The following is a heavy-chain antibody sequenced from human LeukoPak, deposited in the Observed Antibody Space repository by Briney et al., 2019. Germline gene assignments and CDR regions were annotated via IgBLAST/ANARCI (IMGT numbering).Heavy chain of an antibody. D-gene: IGHD3-9*01. Sequence: GGSLRLSCAAPGFTVSVNYMGWVRQAPGKGLEWVSVIYSGDSTSYADSVKGRFTISRDTSKNTLFLQMNSLRAEDTAVYYCASERYWGQGTLVTVSS. V-gene: IGHV3-53*01. J-gene: IGHJ4*02. CDR1: GFTVSVNY. CDR3: ASERY. CDR2: IYSGDST.